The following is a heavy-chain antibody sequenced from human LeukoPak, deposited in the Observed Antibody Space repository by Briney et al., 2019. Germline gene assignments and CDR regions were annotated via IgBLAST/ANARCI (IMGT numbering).Heavy chain of an antibody. D-gene: IGHD3-3*01. CDR2: ISGSGGST. J-gene: IGHJ4*02. Sequence: GGSLRLSCAASGFTFSSYAMSWVRQAPGKGLEWVSAISGSGGSTYYADSVKGRFTISRDNSKNTLYLQMNSLRAEDTAVYYCAKVYSYDSGGSDGSFFDYWGQGTLVTVSS. V-gene: IGHV3-23*01. CDR3: AKVYSYDSGGSDGSFFDY. CDR1: GFTFSSYA.